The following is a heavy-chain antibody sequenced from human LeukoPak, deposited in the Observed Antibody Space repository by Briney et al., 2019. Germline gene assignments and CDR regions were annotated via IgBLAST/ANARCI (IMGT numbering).Heavy chain of an antibody. CDR3: ARDRLGGGSYHDY. V-gene: IGHV1-69*05. CDR1: GGTFSSYA. Sequence: ASVKVSCEASGGTFSSYAISWVRQAPGQGLEWMGGIIPIFGTANYAQKFQGRVTMTRDTSTSTVYMELSSLRSEDTAVYYCARDRLGGGSYHDYWGQGTLVTVSS. CDR2: IIPIFGTA. D-gene: IGHD1-26*01. J-gene: IGHJ4*02.